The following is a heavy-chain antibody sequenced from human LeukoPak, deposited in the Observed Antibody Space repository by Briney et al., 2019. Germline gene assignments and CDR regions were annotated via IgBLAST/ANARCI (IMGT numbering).Heavy chain of an antibody. D-gene: IGHD3-3*01. Sequence: SETLSLTCTVSGGSISSGSYYWSWIRQPAGKGLEWIGRIYTSGSTNYNPSLKSRVTISLHTSQTHFSLKLSSVTAADTAVYYCARDDPVFGSYFDYWGQGTLVTVSS. V-gene: IGHV4-61*02. CDR1: GGSISSGSYY. CDR3: ARDDPVFGSYFDY. CDR2: IYTSGST. J-gene: IGHJ4*02.